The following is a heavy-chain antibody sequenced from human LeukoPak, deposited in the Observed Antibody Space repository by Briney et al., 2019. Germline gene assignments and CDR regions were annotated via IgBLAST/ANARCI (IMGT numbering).Heavy chain of an antibody. CDR1: GFTFSNYW. CDR2: IKQDGSEK. CDR3: ARDKNDFWSGYYTNYFDY. J-gene: IGHJ4*02. D-gene: IGHD3-3*01. Sequence: GSLRLSCAASGFTFSNYWMSWVRQAPGKGLEWVANIKQDGSEKYYVDSVKGRFTISRDSAKNSLYLQMNSLRAEDTAVYYCARDKNDFWSGYYTNYFDYWGQGTLVTVSS. V-gene: IGHV3-7*01.